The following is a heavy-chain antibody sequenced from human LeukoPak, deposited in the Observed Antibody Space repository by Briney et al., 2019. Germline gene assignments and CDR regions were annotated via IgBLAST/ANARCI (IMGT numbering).Heavy chain of an antibody. CDR2: IYYSGST. J-gene: IGHJ3*02. CDR1: GGSISSSSYY. CDR3: ARPEGHYYDSSGYPAGAFDI. D-gene: IGHD3-22*01. Sequence: SETLSLTCTVSGGSISSSSYYWGWIRQPPGNGLEWIGSIYYSGSTYYNPSLKSRVTISVDTSKNQFSLKLSSVTAADTAVYYCARPEGHYYDSSGYPAGAFDIWGQGTMVTVSS. V-gene: IGHV4-39*01.